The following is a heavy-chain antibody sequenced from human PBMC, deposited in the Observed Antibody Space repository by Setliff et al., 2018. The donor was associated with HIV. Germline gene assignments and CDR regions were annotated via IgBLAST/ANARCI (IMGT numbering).Heavy chain of an antibody. D-gene: IGHD2-21*01. Sequence: ASVKVSCKASGDTFNNYYIYWVRQAPGQGLEWMGMINPRGETTNYAQKFQGRVTMTRDTSTSTVYMELSSLRSEDTDFYYCTRVAVITDDAFDVWGQGTMVTVSS. CDR3: TRVAVITDDAFDV. CDR1: GDTFNNYY. J-gene: IGHJ3*01. V-gene: IGHV1-46*02. CDR2: INPRGETT.